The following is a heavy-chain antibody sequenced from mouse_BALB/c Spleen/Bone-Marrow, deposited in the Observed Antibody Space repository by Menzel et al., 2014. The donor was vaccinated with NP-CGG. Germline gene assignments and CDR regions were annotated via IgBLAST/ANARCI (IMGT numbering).Heavy chain of an antibody. CDR3: TRRWLLHDFYAMDY. CDR1: GYSFTSYW. V-gene: IGHV1-5*01. Sequence: EVKVEESGTVLARPGASVKMSCKASGYSFTSYWMHWVKQRPGQGLERIGAIYPGNSDTSYNQKFKGKAKLTAVTSASTAYMELSSLTNEDSAVYYCTRRWLLHDFYAMDYWGQGTSVTVSS. CDR2: IYPGNSDT. J-gene: IGHJ4*01. D-gene: IGHD2-3*01.